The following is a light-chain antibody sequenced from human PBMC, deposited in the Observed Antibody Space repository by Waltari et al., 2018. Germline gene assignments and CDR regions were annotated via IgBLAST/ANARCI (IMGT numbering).Light chain of an antibody. V-gene: IGLV2-23*02. Sequence: QSALTQPASVSASPGQSITVSCRGSISDIGLFKVVSWFQQYQGKPPRLIIYEVNKRPPGISDRFSATKSGNVASLTISGLQADDEADYYCCSFTSSSTYVFGSGTTVTVL. CDR1: ISDIGLFKV. CDR3: CSFTSSSTYV. CDR2: EVN. J-gene: IGLJ1*01.